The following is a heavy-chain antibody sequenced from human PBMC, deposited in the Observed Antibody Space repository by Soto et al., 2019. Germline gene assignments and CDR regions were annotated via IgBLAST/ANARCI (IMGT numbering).Heavy chain of an antibody. CDR2: ISGSGGST. CDR3: ATLAYCGGDCYKTQGYYYYGMDV. Sequence: GGSLRLSCAASGFTFSSYAMSWVRQAPGKGLEWVSAISGSGGSTYYADSVKGRFTISRDNSKNTLYLQMNSLRAEDTAVYYCATLAYCGGDCYKTQGYYYYGMDVWGQGTTVTVSS. J-gene: IGHJ6*02. D-gene: IGHD2-21*02. V-gene: IGHV3-23*01. CDR1: GFTFSSYA.